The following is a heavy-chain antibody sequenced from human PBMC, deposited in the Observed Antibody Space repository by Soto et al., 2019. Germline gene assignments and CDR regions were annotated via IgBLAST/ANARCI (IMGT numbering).Heavy chain of an antibody. Sequence: QLQLQESDSGLVRPAQTLSLTCAVSGASVSSGSYSWSWIQQPPGKGLEWIGFYFQGGDAYYNPSLESRVTISVDRSKNQFSLKLRSVTAADTAVYYCARLDYQSSGSYAFDIWGQGTTVTVSS. CDR3: ARLDYQSSGSYAFDI. D-gene: IGHD3-22*01. CDR1: GASVSSGSYS. J-gene: IGHJ3*02. CDR2: YFQGGDA. V-gene: IGHV4-30-2*01.